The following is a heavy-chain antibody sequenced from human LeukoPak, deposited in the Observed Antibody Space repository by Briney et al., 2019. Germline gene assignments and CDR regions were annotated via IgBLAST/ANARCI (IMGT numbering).Heavy chain of an antibody. CDR3: ARSGLELRKNWFDP. D-gene: IGHD1-7*01. V-gene: IGHV1-69*02. Sequence: SVKVSCKASGYTFTGYYMHWVRQAPGQGLEWMGRIIPILGIANYARKFQGRVTITADKSTSTAYMELSSLRSEDTAVYYCARSGLELRKNWFDPWGQGTLVTVSS. J-gene: IGHJ5*02. CDR1: GYTFTGYY. CDR2: IIPILGIA.